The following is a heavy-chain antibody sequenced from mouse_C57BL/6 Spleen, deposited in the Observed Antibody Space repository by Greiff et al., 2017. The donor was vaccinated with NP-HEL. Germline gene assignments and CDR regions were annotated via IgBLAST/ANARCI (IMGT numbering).Heavy chain of an antibody. D-gene: IGHD1-1*01. CDR1: GYTFTSYW. V-gene: IGHV1-64*01. J-gene: IGHJ4*01. CDR3: ARSGDYYGSSYCYAMDY. Sequence: QVQLQQPGAELVKPGASVKLSCKASGYTFTSYWMHWVKQRPGQGLEWIGMIHPNSGSTNYNEKFKSKATLTVDKSSSTAYMQLSSLTSEDSAVYYCARSGDYYGSSYCYAMDYWGQGTSVTVSS. CDR2: IHPNSGST.